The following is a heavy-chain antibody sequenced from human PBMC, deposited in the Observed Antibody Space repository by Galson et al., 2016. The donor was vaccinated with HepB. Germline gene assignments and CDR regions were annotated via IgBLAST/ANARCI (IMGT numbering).Heavy chain of an antibody. V-gene: IGHV3-23*01. CDR1: GFTFSSYA. Sequence: SLRLSCAASGFTFSSYAMSWVRQAPGKGLEWVSGISSSGGGTYYADSVKGHFIISRDNSKNTLFLQINSLRAEDTAIYYCAKAKAVPGLYSFDYWGQGTQVTVSA. CDR2: ISSSGGGT. CDR3: AKAKAVPGLYSFDY. J-gene: IGHJ4*02. D-gene: IGHD6-19*01.